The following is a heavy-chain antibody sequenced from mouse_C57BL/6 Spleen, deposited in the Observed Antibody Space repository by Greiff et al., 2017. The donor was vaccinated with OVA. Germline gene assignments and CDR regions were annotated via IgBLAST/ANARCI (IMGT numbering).Heavy chain of an antibody. D-gene: IGHD2-3*01. J-gene: IGHJ2*01. CDR2: ISYDGSN. CDR3: AREVDGYYGDYYFDY. Sequence: ESGPGLVKPSQSLSLTCSVTGYSITSGYYWNWIRQFPGNKLEWMGYISYDGSNNYNPSLKNRISITRDTSKNQFFLKLNSVTTEDTATYYCAREVDGYYGDYYFDYWGQGTTLTVSS. CDR1: GYSITSGYY. V-gene: IGHV3-6*01.